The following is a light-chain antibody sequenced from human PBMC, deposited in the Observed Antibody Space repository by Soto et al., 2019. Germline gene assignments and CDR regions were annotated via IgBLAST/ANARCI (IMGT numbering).Light chain of an antibody. J-gene: IGKJ3*01. CDR2: DAS. V-gene: IGKV3-11*01. Sequence: EIVLTQSPATLSLSPGERATLSCRASQSVSSYLAWYQQKPGQAPRLLIYDASNRATGIPARFSCSESGTDFTLTISSLESEDFAVYYCQQRSNWPPGVGPGTKVDIK. CDR3: QQRSNWPPG. CDR1: QSVSSY.